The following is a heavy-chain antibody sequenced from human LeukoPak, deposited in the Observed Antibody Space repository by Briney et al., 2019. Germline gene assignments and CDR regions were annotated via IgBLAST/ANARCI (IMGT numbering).Heavy chain of an antibody. V-gene: IGHV3-11*04. CDR3: AKGGYSSSWYYFDY. CDR1: GFTFSDYY. CDR2: ISGSGSTI. D-gene: IGHD6-13*01. J-gene: IGHJ4*02. Sequence: PGGSLRLSCAASGFTFSDYYMSWIRQAPGKGLEWVSYISGSGSTIYYADSVKGRFTISRDNAKNSLYLQMNSLRAEDTAVYYCAKGGYSSSWYYFDYWGQGTLVTVSS.